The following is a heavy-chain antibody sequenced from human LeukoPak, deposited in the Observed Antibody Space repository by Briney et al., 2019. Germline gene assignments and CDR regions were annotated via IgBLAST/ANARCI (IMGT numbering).Heavy chain of an antibody. CDR2: INQDGSEK. V-gene: IGHV3-7*03. CDR3: ARVAIVADGTAGLFDF. CDR1: GFTFTSYW. D-gene: IGHD6-13*01. J-gene: IGHJ4*02. Sequence: PGGSLRLSCAASGFTFTSYWMSWVRQAPGKGLEWVANINQDGSEKNYVDSVKGRFTISRDNAKNSLDLQMNRLRAEDTAVYYCARVAIVADGTAGLFDFWGQGTLVTVSS.